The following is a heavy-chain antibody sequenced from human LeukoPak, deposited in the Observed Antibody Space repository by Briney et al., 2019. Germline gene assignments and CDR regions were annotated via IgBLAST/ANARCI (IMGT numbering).Heavy chain of an antibody. CDR3: ARHQSSKTPSDY. V-gene: IGHV3-33*01. CDR1: GFTFSSYG. D-gene: IGHD4-23*01. CDR2: IWYDGSNK. Sequence: PGGSLRLSCAASGFTFSSYGMHWVRQAPGKGLEWVAVIWYDGSNKYYADPVKGRFTISRDNSKNTLYLQMNSLRAEDTAVYYCARHQSSKTPSDYWGQGTLVTVSS. J-gene: IGHJ4*02.